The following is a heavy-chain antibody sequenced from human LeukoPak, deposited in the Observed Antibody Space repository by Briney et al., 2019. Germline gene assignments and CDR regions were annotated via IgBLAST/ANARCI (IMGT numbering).Heavy chain of an antibody. D-gene: IGHD6-13*01. V-gene: IGHV5-51*01. J-gene: IGHJ4*02. Sequence: GESLKISCKGSGYSFTNYWIGWVRQMPGKGLEWMGIIHPDDSDTRYNPSFQGQVTISADKSISTAYLQWSSLKASDTAIYYCARGIAAAAVTKFDYWGQGTLVTVSP. CDR1: GYSFTNYW. CDR3: ARGIAAAAVTKFDY. CDR2: IHPDDSDT.